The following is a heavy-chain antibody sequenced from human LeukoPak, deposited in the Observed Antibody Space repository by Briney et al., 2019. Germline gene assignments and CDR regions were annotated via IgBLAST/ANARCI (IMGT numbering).Heavy chain of an antibody. CDR1: GFTFSNYA. D-gene: IGHD3-22*01. CDR2: ISGSGGST. CDR3: AKSGPTTMIVVWGMYYFDY. J-gene: IGHJ4*02. Sequence: PGGSLRLSCAASGFTFSNYAMSWVRQAPGKGLEWVSGISGSGGSTYYADSVKGRFTISRDNSKSTLYLQMHSLRAEDTAVYYCAKSGPTTMIVVWGMYYFDYWGQGTLVTVSS. V-gene: IGHV3-23*01.